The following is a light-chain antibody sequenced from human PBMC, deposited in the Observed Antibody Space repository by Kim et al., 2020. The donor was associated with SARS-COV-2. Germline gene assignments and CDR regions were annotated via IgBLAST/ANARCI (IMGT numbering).Light chain of an antibody. V-gene: IGLV4-60*03. CDR3: ETWNSNTCV. CDR1: SGHSSYI. J-gene: IGLJ3*02. Sequence: QPVLTQSSSASASLGSSVKLTCTLSSGHSSYIIAWHQQQPGKAPRYLMKLEGSGSYNKGSGVPDRFSGSSSGADRYLTISNLQSEDEADYYYETWNSNTCVFGGGTQLTVL. CDR2: LEGSGSY.